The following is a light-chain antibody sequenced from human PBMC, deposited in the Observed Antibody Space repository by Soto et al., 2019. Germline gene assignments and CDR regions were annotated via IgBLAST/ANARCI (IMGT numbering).Light chain of an antibody. CDR3: QQYNSYSPLT. J-gene: IGKJ3*01. CDR2: DAP. V-gene: IGKV1-5*01. Sequence: DIQMTQSPSTLSASVGDRVTITCRASQSITNWLAWYQQKPGKAPKLLVYDAPSLESGVPSRFSGSGPGTEFTLTISSLQPDDFATYYCQQYNSYSPLTFGPGT. CDR1: QSITNW.